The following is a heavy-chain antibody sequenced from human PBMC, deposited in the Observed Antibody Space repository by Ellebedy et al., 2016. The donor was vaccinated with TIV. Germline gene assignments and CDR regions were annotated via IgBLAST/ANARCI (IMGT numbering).Heavy chain of an antibody. CDR1: GGSFSGYY. D-gene: IGHD6-6*01. CDR2: IHHSGST. Sequence: MPGGSLRLSCAVYGGSFSGYYLSWIRQPPGKGLEWIGEIHHSGSTNYNTSLKSRVTISVDTSKNQFSLKLSSVTAADTAVYYCASKSSARPPGYWGQGTLVTVSS. V-gene: IGHV4-34*01. CDR3: ASKSSARPPGY. J-gene: IGHJ4*02.